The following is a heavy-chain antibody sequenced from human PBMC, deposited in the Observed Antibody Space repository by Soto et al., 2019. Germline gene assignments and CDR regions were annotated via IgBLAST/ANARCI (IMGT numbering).Heavy chain of an antibody. Sequence: EAQLVESGGGLVQPGGSLRLSCVASGLTFSNVWMSWVRQAPGKGLEWVGRIRSTIDGGTKDYGAPVTGRFSISTGDLKNTVYLQMSSPETSDTAVYFCTPGSRHGLDAFDLWGQGTMVTVSS. CDR1: GLTFSNVW. D-gene: IGHD4-17*01. J-gene: IGHJ3*01. V-gene: IGHV3-15*01. CDR3: TPGSRHGLDAFDL. CDR2: IRSTIDGGTK.